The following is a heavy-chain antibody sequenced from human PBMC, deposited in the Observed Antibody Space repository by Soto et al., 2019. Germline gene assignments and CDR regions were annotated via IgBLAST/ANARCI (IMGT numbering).Heavy chain of an antibody. D-gene: IGHD6-19*01. Sequence: QVQLVQSGAEVKKPGASVKVSCKASGYTFTSYAMHWVRQAPGQRLEWMGWRNAGNGNTKYSQKFQGRVTITRDTSASTAYMELSSLRSEDTAVYYCARDVLSSSGWYLRYYYYYGMDVWGQGTTVTVSS. CDR1: GYTFTSYA. CDR3: ARDVLSSSGWYLRYYYYYGMDV. J-gene: IGHJ6*02. V-gene: IGHV1-3*01. CDR2: RNAGNGNT.